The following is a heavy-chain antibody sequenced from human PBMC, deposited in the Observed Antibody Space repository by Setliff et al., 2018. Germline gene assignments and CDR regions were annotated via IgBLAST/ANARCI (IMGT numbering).Heavy chain of an antibody. V-gene: IGHV1-46*01. CDR3: ARDLGDLVATILSFFDY. D-gene: IGHD5-12*01. CDR2: IIPSTGNT. CDR1: GYTFTSYY. Sequence: ASVKVSCKASGYTFTSYYMHWVRQAPGQGLERMTMIIPSTGNTNYAQKRQDRVTMTTDTSTSTAYMGLRSLRSDDTAVYFCARDLGDLVATILSFFDYWGQGTLVTVSS. J-gene: IGHJ4*02.